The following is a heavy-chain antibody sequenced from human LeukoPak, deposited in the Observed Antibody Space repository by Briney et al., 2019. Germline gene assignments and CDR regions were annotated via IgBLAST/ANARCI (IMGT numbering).Heavy chain of an antibody. CDR3: ANENYFDSSGYPDY. CDR1: GFTFSSYA. J-gene: IGHJ4*02. V-gene: IGHV3-30-3*02. CDR2: ISYDGSNK. D-gene: IGHD3-22*01. Sequence: GRSLRLSCAASGFTFSSYAMHWVRQAPGKGLEWVAVISYDGSNKYYADSVKGRFTISRDNSKNTLYLQMNSLRAEDTAVYYCANENYFDSSGYPDYWGQGTLVTVSS.